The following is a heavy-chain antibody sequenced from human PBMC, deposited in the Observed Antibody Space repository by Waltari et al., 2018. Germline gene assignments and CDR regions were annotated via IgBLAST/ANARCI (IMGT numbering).Heavy chain of an antibody. J-gene: IGHJ4*02. Sequence: QVQLQESGPGLVKPSETLSLTCTVSGGSISSYYGSWIRQPPGKGLEWIGYIYYSGSTNYNPSLKSRVTISVDTSKNQFSLKLSSVTAADTAVYYCARLRFLEWLPDYWGQGTLVTVSS. CDR2: IYYSGST. V-gene: IGHV4-59*01. CDR1: GGSISSYY. D-gene: IGHD3-3*01. CDR3: ARLRFLEWLPDY.